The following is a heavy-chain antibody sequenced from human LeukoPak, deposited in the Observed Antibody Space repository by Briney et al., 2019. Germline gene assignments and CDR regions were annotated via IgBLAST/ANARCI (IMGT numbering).Heavy chain of an antibody. D-gene: IGHD6-13*01. V-gene: IGHV1-46*01. CDR3: ARDWSTTGSWYNDNEDY. J-gene: IGHJ4*02. CDR2: INPSGGST. Sequence: ASVKVSCKASGYTFTSYYMHWVRQAPGQGLEWMGIINPSGGSTSYAQKFQGRVTMTRNTFTSTVYMELSSLRSEDTAVYYCARDWSTTGSWYNDNEDYWGQGTLVTVSS. CDR1: GYTFTSYY.